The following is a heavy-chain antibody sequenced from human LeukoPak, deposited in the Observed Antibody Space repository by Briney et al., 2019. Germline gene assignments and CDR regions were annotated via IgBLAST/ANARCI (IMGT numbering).Heavy chain of an antibody. Sequence: GGSLRLSCAASVFTFSSHSMNWVRQAPGKGLEWVSYISSSSSTIYYADSVKGRFTISRDNAKNSLYLQMNSLRAEDTAVYYCARVAVFGVVTSDYWGQGTLVTVSS. D-gene: IGHD3-3*01. J-gene: IGHJ4*02. CDR1: VFTFSSHS. CDR2: ISSSSSTI. CDR3: ARVAVFGVVTSDY. V-gene: IGHV3-48*01.